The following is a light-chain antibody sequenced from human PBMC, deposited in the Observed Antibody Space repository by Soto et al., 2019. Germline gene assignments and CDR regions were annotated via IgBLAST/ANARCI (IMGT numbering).Light chain of an antibody. Sequence: DIQMTQSPSTLSASVGDRVTFTCRASQSISTWLAWYQQKPGKAPKLLIYKASSLEGGVPSRFSGGGSGTDFNIIISTLQPDDFATYYCQQYNTYPLTFGGGTTVEIK. J-gene: IGKJ4*01. CDR3: QQYNTYPLT. CDR2: KAS. V-gene: IGKV1-5*03. CDR1: QSISTW.